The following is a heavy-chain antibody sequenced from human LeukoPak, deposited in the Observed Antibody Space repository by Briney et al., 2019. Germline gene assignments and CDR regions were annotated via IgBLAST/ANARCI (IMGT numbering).Heavy chain of an antibody. J-gene: IGHJ5*02. CDR2: ISNYGGST. D-gene: IGHD3-10*01. CDR3: VKDYYGSGSCSWFDP. V-gene: IGHV3-64D*06. Sequence: GGSLRLSCSASGFTFSSYAMHWVRQAPGKGLEYVSAISNYGGSTYYADSVKGRFTISRDNSKNMLYLQMSSVRAEDTAVYYCVKDYYGSGSCSWFDPWGQGTLVTVSS. CDR1: GFTFSSYA.